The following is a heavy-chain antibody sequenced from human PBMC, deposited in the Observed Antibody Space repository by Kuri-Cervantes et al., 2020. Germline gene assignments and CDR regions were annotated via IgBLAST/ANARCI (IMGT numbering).Heavy chain of an antibody. V-gene: IGHV4-34*01. CDR2: INHSGST. CDR1: GGSFSGYY. J-gene: IGHJ4*02. Sequence: SETLSLTCAVYGGSFSGYYWSWIRQPPGKGLEWIGEINHSGSTNYNPSLKSRVTISVDTSKNQFSLKLSSVTAADTAVYYCARGLVGSSWYDYFDYWGQGTLVTVSS. CDR3: ARGLVGSSWYDYFDY. D-gene: IGHD6-13*01.